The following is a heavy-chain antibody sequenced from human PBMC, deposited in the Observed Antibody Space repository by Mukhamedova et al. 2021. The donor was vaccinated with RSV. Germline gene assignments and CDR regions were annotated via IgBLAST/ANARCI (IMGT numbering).Heavy chain of an antibody. J-gene: IGHJ1*01. CDR2: ISGSGGST. V-gene: IGHV3-23*01. D-gene: IGHD3-22*01. Sequence: VRRAPGKGLEWVSTISGSGGSTYYADSVKGRFTISRDNSNNTLYLQMNSLRVEDTAVYYCARDYYDSSGYKPQYFQYWGQGTLVTV. CDR3: ARDYYDSSGYKPQYFQY.